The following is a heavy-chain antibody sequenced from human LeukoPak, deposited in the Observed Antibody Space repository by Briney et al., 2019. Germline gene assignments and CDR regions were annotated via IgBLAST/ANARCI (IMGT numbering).Heavy chain of an antibody. J-gene: IGHJ3*02. CDR1: GFTFSSYS. V-gene: IGHV3-21*01. CDR3: ARAVSGYHRPAFDI. D-gene: IGHD5-12*01. CDR2: ISSSSSYI. Sequence: GGSLRLSCAASGFTFSSYSMNWVRQAPGKGLEWVSSISSSSSYIYYADSVKGRFTISRDNAKNSLYLQMNSLRAEDTAVYYCARAVSGYHRPAFDIWGQGTMVTVSS.